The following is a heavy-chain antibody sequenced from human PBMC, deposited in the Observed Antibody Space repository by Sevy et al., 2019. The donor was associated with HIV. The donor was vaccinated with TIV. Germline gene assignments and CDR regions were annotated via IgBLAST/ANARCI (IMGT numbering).Heavy chain of an antibody. J-gene: IGHJ4*02. D-gene: IGHD2-2*01. CDR1: GGTFSSYA. V-gene: IGHV1-69*13. CDR2: IIPIFGTA. CDR3: ARWIVVVPAASVYFDY. Sequence: ASVKVSCKASGGTFSSYAISWVGQAPGQGLEWMGGIIPIFGTANYAQKFQGRVTITAHESTSTAYMELSSLRSEVTTVYYSARWIVVVPAASVYFDYWGQGTLVTVSS.